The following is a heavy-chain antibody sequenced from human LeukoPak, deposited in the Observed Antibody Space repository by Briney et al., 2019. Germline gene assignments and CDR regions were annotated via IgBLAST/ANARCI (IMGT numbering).Heavy chain of an antibody. V-gene: IGHV4-59*01. CDR3: ARDGGATAFFDY. CDR1: GGSISGYY. Sequence: SESLSLTCTVSGGSISGYYWSWIRQPPGKGLEWFGYIYYSGSTNYNPSLKSRGTISVDTSKNQFSLKLSSLSAADTAVYYCARDGGATAFFDYWGQGTLVTVSS. J-gene: IGHJ4*02. CDR2: IYYSGST. D-gene: IGHD1-26*01.